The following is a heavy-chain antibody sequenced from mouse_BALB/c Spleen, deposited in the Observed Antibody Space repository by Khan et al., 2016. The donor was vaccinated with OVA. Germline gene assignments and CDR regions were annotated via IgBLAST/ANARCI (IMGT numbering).Heavy chain of an antibody. D-gene: IGHD2-4*01. V-gene: IGHV2-3*01. CDR3: ANFDYNYYAVDY. CDR1: GLPLTSYG. J-gene: IGHJ4*01. Sequence: QVQLKESGPGPVAPSQSLSITCTVSGLPLTSYGVSWVRQPPGKGLEWLGVIWGDGNTNYHPALMPRLSISKYNSKSQDLLKLHSLQTDDTATDYCANFDYNYYAVDYWGQGTSVTVSA. CDR2: IWGDGNT.